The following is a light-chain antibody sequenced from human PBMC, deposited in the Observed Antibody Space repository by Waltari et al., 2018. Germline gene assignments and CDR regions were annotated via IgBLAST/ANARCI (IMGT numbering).Light chain of an antibody. CDR3: CSYAGSSTPVV. Sequence: QSALTQPASVSGSPGPSITIPCTGPSSDFGSSNTVPWYQQHPRKAPKLMIYEGSKRPSGVSNRFSGSKSGNTASLTISGLQAEDEADYYCCSYAGSSTPVVFGGGTKLTVL. J-gene: IGLJ2*01. CDR2: EGS. V-gene: IGLV2-23*01. CDR1: SSDFGSSNT.